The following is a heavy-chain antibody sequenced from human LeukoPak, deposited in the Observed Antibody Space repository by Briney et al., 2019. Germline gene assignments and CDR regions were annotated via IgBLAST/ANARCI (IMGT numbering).Heavy chain of an antibody. CDR2: ISGSGGST. V-gene: IGHV3-23*01. J-gene: IGHJ5*02. D-gene: IGHD3-22*01. CDR3: AKGTTMIVTNNWFDP. Sequence: PGGSLRLSXAASGFTFSSYAMSWVRQAPGKGLEWVSAISGSGGSTYYADSVKGRFTISRDNSKNTLYLQMNSLRAEDTAVYYCAKGTTMIVTNNWFDPWGQGTLVTVSS. CDR1: GFTFSSYA.